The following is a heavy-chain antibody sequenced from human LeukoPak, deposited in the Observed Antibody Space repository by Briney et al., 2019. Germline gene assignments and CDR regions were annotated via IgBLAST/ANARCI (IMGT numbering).Heavy chain of an antibody. CDR2: IYHSGST. CDR3: ARARDYGGITRHYDY. V-gene: IGHV4-4*02. CDR1: GGSISSSNW. J-gene: IGHJ4*02. Sequence: PSETLSLTCAVSGGSISSSNWWSWVRQPPGKGLEGSGEIYHSGSTNYNPSLKSRVTISVDKSKNQFSLKLSSVTAADTAVYYCARARDYGGITRHYDYWGQGALVTVSS. D-gene: IGHD4-17*01.